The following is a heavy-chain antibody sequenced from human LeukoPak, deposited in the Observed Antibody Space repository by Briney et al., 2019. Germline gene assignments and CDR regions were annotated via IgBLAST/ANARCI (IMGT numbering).Heavy chain of an antibody. Sequence: GGSLRLSCAASGFTFSTYSMNWVRQAPGKGLEWVSYISSSSSTIYYADSVKGRFTISRDNAENSLYLQMNSLRAEDTAVYYCARGSTYYDSSGQVPFDYWGQGTLVTVSS. J-gene: IGHJ4*02. CDR3: ARGSTYYDSSGQVPFDY. CDR1: GFTFSTYS. V-gene: IGHV3-48*01. D-gene: IGHD3-22*01. CDR2: ISSSSSTI.